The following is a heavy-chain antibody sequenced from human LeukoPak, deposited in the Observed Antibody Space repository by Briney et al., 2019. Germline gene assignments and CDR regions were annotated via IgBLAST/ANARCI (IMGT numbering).Heavy chain of an antibody. CDR3: ARERGIRALYFDN. CDR2: TSSDGNK. D-gene: IGHD3-16*01. V-gene: IGHV3-30*04. CDR1: GFTFSSYT. Sequence: GGSLRLSCAASGFTFSSYTMHWVRQAPGRGLEWVALTSSDGNKYFADSVQGRFTISRDNSRNTVYLQLDSLRPDDTAVYYCARERGIRALYFDNWGQGTLVTVSS. J-gene: IGHJ4*02.